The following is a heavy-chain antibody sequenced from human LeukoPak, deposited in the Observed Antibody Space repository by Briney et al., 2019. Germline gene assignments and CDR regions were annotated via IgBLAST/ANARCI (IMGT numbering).Heavy chain of an antibody. Sequence: PGGSLRLSCAASGFTFSGHWMHWVRQAPGKGLVWVSRINSDGRSTTYADSVKGRFTISRENAKKSLYLQVSSLRVEDTAVYFCVLGAYWNDDKNAFHIWGPGTMVIVSS. J-gene: IGHJ3*02. D-gene: IGHD1-1*01. CDR2: INSDGRST. CDR1: GFTFSGHW. CDR3: VLGAYWNDDKNAFHI. V-gene: IGHV3-74*01.